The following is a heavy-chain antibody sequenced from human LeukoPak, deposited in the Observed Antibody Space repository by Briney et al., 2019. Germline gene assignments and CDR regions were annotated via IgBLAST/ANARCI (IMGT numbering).Heavy chain of an antibody. J-gene: IGHJ6*04. CDR3: ARDKEESSGRYAYYYYGMDV. Sequence: GGSLRLSCAASGFTFSDYYMSWIRQAPGKGLEWVSYISSSSSYTNYADSVKGRFTISRDNAKNSLYLQMNSLRAEDTAVYYCARDKEESSGRYAYYYYGMDVWGKGTTVTVSS. CDR2: ISSSSSYT. CDR1: GFTFSDYY. V-gene: IGHV3-11*06. D-gene: IGHD6-19*01.